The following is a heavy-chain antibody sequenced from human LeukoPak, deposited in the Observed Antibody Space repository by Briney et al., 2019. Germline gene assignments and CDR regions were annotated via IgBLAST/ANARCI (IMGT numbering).Heavy chain of an antibody. CDR3: ARDGPDGYTYGHYYNYMDV. J-gene: IGHJ6*03. V-gene: IGHV4-4*07. CDR2: IHSGGTT. Sequence: PSETLCLTCTASGVPLTPYYWTWIRQSAGKGMEYIGSIHSGGTTNYNPSLRSRITMSVDTSKNQFSLRLTSVTAADTAIYYCARDGPDGYTYGHYYNYMDVWGKGTTITVSS. D-gene: IGHD5-18*01. CDR1: GVPLTPYY.